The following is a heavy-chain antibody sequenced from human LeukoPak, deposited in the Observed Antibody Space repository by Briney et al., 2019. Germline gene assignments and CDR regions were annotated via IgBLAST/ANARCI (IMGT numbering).Heavy chain of an antibody. D-gene: IGHD6-13*01. CDR3: SLEGSSWYRYFQH. J-gene: IGHJ1*01. CDR2: IKQDGSEK. CDR1: GFTFSSYW. V-gene: IGHV3-7*05. Sequence: PGGSLRLSCAASGFTFSSYWMSWVRQAPGKGLEWVANIKQDGSEKYYVDSVKGRSTISRDNAKNSLYLQMNSLRAEDTAVYYSSLEGSSWYRYFQHWGQGTLVTVSS.